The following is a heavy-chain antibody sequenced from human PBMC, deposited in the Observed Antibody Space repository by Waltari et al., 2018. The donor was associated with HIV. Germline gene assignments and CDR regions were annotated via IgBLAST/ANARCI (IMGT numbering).Heavy chain of an antibody. V-gene: IGHV4-4*02. Sequence: QVQLQESGPGLVRPSGTLFLTCGVTGGSIKSSKWWSWVRQPPGKGLEWIGDIHHSGNVNYNLSLKSRVAFSVDRSKNHFSLNLTSLTTADTATFFWARLRDYGDYGHYDFWGRGTLVVVSP. J-gene: IGHJ4*02. CDR2: IHHSGNV. D-gene: IGHD4-17*01. CDR1: GGSIKSSKW. CDR3: ARLRDYGDYGHYDF.